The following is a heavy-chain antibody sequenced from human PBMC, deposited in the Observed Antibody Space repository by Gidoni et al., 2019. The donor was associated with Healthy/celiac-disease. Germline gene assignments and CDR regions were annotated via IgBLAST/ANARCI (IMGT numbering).Heavy chain of an antibody. J-gene: IGHJ4*02. V-gene: IGHV3-7*03. Sequence: EVQLVESGGGLVQPGGSLRLSCAASGFTFSSYWMSWVRQAPGKGLEWVANIKQDGSEKYYVDSGKGRFTISRDNAKNSLYLQMNSLRAEDTAVYYCARDRGDRYCSGGSCYGFDYWGQGTLVTVSS. CDR3: ARDRGDRYCSGGSCYGFDY. CDR1: GFTFSSYW. D-gene: IGHD2-15*01. CDR2: IKQDGSEK.